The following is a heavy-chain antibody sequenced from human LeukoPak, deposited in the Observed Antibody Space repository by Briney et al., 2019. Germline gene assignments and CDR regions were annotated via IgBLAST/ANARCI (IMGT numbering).Heavy chain of an antibody. Sequence: GASVKVSCKASGYTFTCYYMHWVRQAPGQGLEWMGIINPSGGSTSYAQKFQGRVTMTRDTSTSTVYMELSSLRSEDTAVYYCARDKPATPTYYYYYYGMDVWGQGTTVTVSS. CDR3: ARDKPATPTYYYYYYGMDV. V-gene: IGHV1-46*01. J-gene: IGHJ6*02. CDR1: GYTFTCYY. D-gene: IGHD1-14*01. CDR2: INPSGGST.